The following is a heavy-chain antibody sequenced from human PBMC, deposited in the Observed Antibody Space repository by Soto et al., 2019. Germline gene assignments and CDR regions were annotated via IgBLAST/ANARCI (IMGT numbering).Heavy chain of an antibody. CDR2: INPTGSMT. J-gene: IGHJ3*02. CDR1: GYSFITSYY. V-gene: IGHV1-46*01. Sequence: ASVKVSCKASGYSFITSYYMHWVRQAPGQGLEWMGIINPTGSMTKYSQRFQGRLTMTRDTSTSTDYMELTTLTSEDTAVYFCAIDPGYDRDAFDIWGQGTMVTVS. D-gene: IGHD5-12*01. CDR3: AIDPGYDRDAFDI.